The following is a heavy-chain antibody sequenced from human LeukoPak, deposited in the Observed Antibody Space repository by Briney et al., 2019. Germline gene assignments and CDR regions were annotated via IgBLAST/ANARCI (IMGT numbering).Heavy chain of an antibody. CDR3: VKDAQRGFDYSNSLQY. Sequence: GGSLRLSCEASGFTFSHYGMHWVRQAPGKGLEWVAVIWSDAANQYYSDSVKGRFTISRDNFKRTVSPQMNSLRAEDTAVYYCVKDAQRGFDYSNSLQYWGQGSLVTVSS. CDR1: GFTFSHYG. CDR2: IWSDAANQ. D-gene: IGHD4-11*01. V-gene: IGHV3-33*06. J-gene: IGHJ4*02.